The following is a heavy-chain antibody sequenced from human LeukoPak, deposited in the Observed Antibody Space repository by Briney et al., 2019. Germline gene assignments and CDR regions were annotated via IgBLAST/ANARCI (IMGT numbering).Heavy chain of an antibody. J-gene: IGHJ1*01. CDR2: IKEDGSEE. Sequence: GGSLRLSCVASGFSFGSVWMSWVRQAPGKGLGWVGNIKEDGSEEHYLESVKCRFTISRDNAKNIVFLQMNRLREEDSAVYYCGRDRYFQYWGQGTGVIVSS. V-gene: IGHV3-7*01. CDR3: GRDRYFQY. D-gene: IGHD3-9*01. CDR1: GFSFGSVW.